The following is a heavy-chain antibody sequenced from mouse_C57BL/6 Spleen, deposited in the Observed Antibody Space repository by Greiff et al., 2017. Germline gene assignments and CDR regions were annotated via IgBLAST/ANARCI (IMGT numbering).Heavy chain of an antibody. CDR2: INPSSGYT. CDR3: ARKSNYAY. CDR1: GYTFTSYW. Sequence: VQLQQSGAELAKPGASVKLSCKASGYTFTSYWMHWVKQRPGQGLEWIGYINPSSGYTKYNQKFKDKDTLTADKSSSTAYMQLSSLTYEDSAVYYCARKSNYAYWGQGTLVTVSA. D-gene: IGHD2-5*01. V-gene: IGHV1-7*01. J-gene: IGHJ3*01.